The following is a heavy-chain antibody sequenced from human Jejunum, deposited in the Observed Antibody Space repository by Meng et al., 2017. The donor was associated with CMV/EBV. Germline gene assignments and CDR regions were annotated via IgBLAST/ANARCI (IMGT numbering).Heavy chain of an antibody. J-gene: IGHJ4*02. CDR2: MYFNGLVYYTGSA. Sequence: YCASIRHPPGTGLAWIGSMYFNGLVYYTGSASSNPSLTTRVTISGATPKNRFSLKLSSVTAADTAVYCCARDNLPGEYISGDFAYWGQGMQVTVSS. V-gene: IGHV4-39*07. CDR3: ARDNLPGEYISGDFAY. D-gene: IGHD4-17*01. CDR1: Y.